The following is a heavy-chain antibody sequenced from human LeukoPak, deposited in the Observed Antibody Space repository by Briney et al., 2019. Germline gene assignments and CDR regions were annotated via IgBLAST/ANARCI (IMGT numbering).Heavy chain of an antibody. CDR1: GFTFSSYS. CDR3: ARLGTGDDY. Sequence: GGSLRLSCAASGFTFSSYSMNWVRQAPGKGLEWVSSISSSSSYIYYADSVKGRSTISRDNAKNSLYPQMSSLRAEDTAVYYCARLGTGDDYWGQGTLVTVSS. CDR2: ISSSSSYI. D-gene: IGHD7-27*01. J-gene: IGHJ4*02. V-gene: IGHV3-21*01.